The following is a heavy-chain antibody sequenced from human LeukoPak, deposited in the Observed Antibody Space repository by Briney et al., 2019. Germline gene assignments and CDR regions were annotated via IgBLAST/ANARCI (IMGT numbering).Heavy chain of an antibody. CDR2: ISHSGST. Sequence: SETLSLTCAVSGGSISNSNWRSWVRQAPGKGLEWIGEISHSGSTNYNPSLKSRVTISVDKSKNQFSLKLTSVTAADTAVYYCARDYGSSGWYAIHYYYYMDVWGKGTTVTVSS. CDR3: ARDYGSSGWYAIHYYYYMDV. CDR1: GGSISNSNW. D-gene: IGHD6-19*01. V-gene: IGHV4-4*02. J-gene: IGHJ6*03.